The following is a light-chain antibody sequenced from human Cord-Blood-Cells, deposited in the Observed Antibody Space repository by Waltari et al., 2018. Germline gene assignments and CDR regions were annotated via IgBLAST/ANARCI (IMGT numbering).Light chain of an antibody. CDR1: QIVLYSSNNKNY. J-gene: IGKJ1*01. CDR2: WSS. V-gene: IGKV4-1*01. Sequence: DIVMTQSPDSLAVSLGERATINCKSSQIVLYSSNNKNYLAWYQQKPGQPPKLLIYWSSTRESGVPDRFSGSGSGTDFTLNISSLQAEDVAVYYCQQYYSTPPTFGQGTKVEIK. CDR3: QQYYSTPPT.